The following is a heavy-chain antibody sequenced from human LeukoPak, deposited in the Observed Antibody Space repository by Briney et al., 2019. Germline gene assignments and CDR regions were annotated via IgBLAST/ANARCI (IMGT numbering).Heavy chain of an antibody. CDR2: ISAYNGNT. J-gene: IGHJ4*02. CDR3: ARDTYSSSRGFDY. Sequence: ASVKVSCKASGYTFTSYGISWVRQAPGQGLEWMGWISAYNGNTNYAQKLQGRVTMTTDTSTSTDYMELRRLRSDDTAVYYCARDTYSSSRGFDYWGQGTLVTASS. D-gene: IGHD6-13*01. CDR1: GYTFTSYG. V-gene: IGHV1-18*01.